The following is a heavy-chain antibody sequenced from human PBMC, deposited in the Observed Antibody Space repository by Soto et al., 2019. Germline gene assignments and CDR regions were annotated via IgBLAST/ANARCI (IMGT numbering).Heavy chain of an antibody. J-gene: IGHJ6*02. V-gene: IGHV3-33*01. CDR1: GFTFSSYG. CDR3: AWIDINGWYKDLYYALDV. CDR2: IWYDGSNK. D-gene: IGHD6-19*01. Sequence: QVQLVESGGGVVQPGRSLRLSCAASGFTFSSYGMHWVRQAPGKGLEWVAVIWYDGSNKYYADSVKGRFTISRDNSKNMLCLLMNSLRAEDTAVYYCAWIDINGWYKDLYYALDVWGQGTTVTVSS.